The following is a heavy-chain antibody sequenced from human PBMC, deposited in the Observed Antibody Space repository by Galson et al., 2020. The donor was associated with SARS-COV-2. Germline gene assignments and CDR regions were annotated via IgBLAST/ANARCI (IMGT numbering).Heavy chain of an antibody. J-gene: IGHJ4*02. CDR2: INHSGST. D-gene: IGHD3-3*01. V-gene: IGHV4-34*01. CDR3: ARGQGYYDFWSGYDPHPKYYFDY. CDR1: GGSFSGYY. Sequence: SETLSLTCAVYGGSFSGYYWSWIRQPPGKGLEWIGEINHSGSTNYNPSLKSRVTISVDTSKNQFSLKLSSVTAADTAVYYCARGQGYYDFWSGYDPHPKYYFDYWGQGTLVTVSS.